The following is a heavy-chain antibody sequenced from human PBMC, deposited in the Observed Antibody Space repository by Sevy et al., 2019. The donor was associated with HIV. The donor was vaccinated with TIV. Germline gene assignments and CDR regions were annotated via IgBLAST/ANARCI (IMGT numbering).Heavy chain of an antibody. J-gene: IGHJ6*02. Sequence: GSLRLSCAASGFTFSSYAMHWVRQAPGKGLEWVAVISYDGSNKYYADSVKGRFTISRDNSKNTLYLQMNSLRAEDTAVYYCAREAGYSSGWDYYYYGMDVWGQGTTVTVSS. CDR1: GFTFSSYA. V-gene: IGHV3-30-3*01. CDR3: AREAGYSSGWDYYYYGMDV. CDR2: ISYDGSNK. D-gene: IGHD6-19*01.